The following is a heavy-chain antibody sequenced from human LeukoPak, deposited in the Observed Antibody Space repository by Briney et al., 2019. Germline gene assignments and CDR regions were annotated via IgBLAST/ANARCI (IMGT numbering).Heavy chain of an antibody. CDR3: ARVVSYCGGACSDPLDY. CDR1: GGTFSSYA. CDR2: IIPILGIA. Sequence: ASVKVSCKASGGTFSSYAISWVRQAPGQGLEGMGRIIPILGIANYAQKFQGRVTITADKSTSTAYMELSSLRSEDTAVYYCARVVSYCGGACSDPLDYWGQGTLVTVSS. J-gene: IGHJ4*02. V-gene: IGHV1-69*04. D-gene: IGHD2-21*02.